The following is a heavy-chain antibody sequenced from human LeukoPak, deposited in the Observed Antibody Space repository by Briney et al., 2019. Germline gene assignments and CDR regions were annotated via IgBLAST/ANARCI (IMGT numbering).Heavy chain of an antibody. CDR3: ARDPPQKSHYYYYYGMDV. CDR2: ISSNGGST. Sequence: GGSLRLSCAASGFTFSSYAMHWVRQAPGKGLEYVSAISSNGGSTYYANSVKGRFTISRDNSKNTLYLQMNSLRAEDTAVYYCARDPPQKSHYYYYYGMDVWGQGTTVTVSS. V-gene: IGHV3-64*01. CDR1: GFTFSSYA. J-gene: IGHJ6*02.